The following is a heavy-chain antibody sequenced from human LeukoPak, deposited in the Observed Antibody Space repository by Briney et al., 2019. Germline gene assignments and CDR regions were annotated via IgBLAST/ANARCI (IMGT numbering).Heavy chain of an antibody. J-gene: IGHJ5*02. CDR2: IYSSGST. D-gene: IGHD6-19*01. V-gene: IGHV4-61*02. Sequence: SETLSLTCTVSGGSISSGSYYWSWIRQPAGKGLEWIGRIYSSGSTNYNPSLKSRVTISLDTSKNQFSLKLSSVTAADTAVYYCARGTYSSGWYVNRGNWFDPWGQGTLVTVSS. CDR3: ARGTYSSGWYVNRGNWFDP. CDR1: GGSISSGSYY.